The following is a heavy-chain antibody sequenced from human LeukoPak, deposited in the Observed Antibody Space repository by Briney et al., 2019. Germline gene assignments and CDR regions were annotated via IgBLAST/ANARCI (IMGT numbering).Heavy chain of an antibody. D-gene: IGHD6-6*01. CDR1: GLTFSTYS. V-gene: IGHV3-21*01. J-gene: IGHJ1*01. Sequence: GGSLRLSCAASGLTFSTYSMNWVRQVPGKGLEWVSSISGSSSFIYYADSVKGRFTISRDNAKNSLYLQMNSQRAEDTAVYYCARGGSTSSSSHFHHWGQGTLVTVSS. CDR2: ISGSSSFI. CDR3: ARGGSTSSSSHFHH.